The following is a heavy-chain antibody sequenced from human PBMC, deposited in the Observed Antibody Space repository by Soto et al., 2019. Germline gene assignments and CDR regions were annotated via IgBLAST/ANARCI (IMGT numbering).Heavy chain of an antibody. J-gene: IGHJ4*02. Sequence: QVQLVQSGAEVKKPGASVKVSCKASGYTFTSSAMHWVRQAPGQRLEWMGWINAGNGNTKYSQKFQGRVTITRDTSASTAYMELSSLRSEDTAVYYCARGPGGPDGPGDYWGQGTLVTVSS. V-gene: IGHV1-3*01. CDR3: ARGPGGPDGPGDY. D-gene: IGHD2-15*01. CDR1: GYTFTSSA. CDR2: INAGNGNT.